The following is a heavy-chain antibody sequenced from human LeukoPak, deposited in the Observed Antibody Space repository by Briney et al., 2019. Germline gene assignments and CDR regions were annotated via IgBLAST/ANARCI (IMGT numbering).Heavy chain of an antibody. V-gene: IGHV4-4*07. CDR3: ARVSFSQYGSGKGVPRTLYYGMDV. D-gene: IGHD3-10*01. CDR1: GGSISSYH. Sequence: SETLSLTCTVSGGSISSYHWSWIRQPAGKGLEWIGRIYTSGSTNYNPSLKSRVTMSVDTSKNQFSLKLSSVTAADTAVYYCARVSFSQYGSGKGVPRTLYYGMDVWGQGTTVTVSS. J-gene: IGHJ6*02. CDR2: IYTSGST.